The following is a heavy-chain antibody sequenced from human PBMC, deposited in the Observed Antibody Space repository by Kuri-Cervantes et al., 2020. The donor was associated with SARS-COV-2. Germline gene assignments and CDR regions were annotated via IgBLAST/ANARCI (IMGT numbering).Heavy chain of an antibody. V-gene: IGHV1-18*01. D-gene: IGHD3-3*02. CDR3: ARVVGIHFWSGRYFDY. Sequence: ASVKVSCKASGYTFTSYGISWVRQAPGQGLEWMGWISAYNGNTTYAQKLQGRVTMTTDTSTSTAYMELRSLRSDDTAVYYCARVVGIHFWSGRYFDYWGQGTLVTVSS. CDR2: ISAYNGNT. J-gene: IGHJ4*02. CDR1: GYTFTSYG.